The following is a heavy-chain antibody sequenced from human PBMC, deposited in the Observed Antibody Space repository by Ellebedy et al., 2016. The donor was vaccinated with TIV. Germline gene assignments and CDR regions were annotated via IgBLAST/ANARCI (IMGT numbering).Heavy chain of an antibody. V-gene: IGHV3-48*02. D-gene: IGHD2/OR15-2a*01. CDR1: GFTLSNYD. Sequence: GESLKISCAASGFTLSNYDMNWARQAPGKGLEWLAYISTDSGAIYYADSVKGRFTISRDNAKNSVYLQVNSLRDEDTAVYYCFLRIRRGYWGQGTLVTVSS. CDR2: ISTDSGAI. J-gene: IGHJ4*02. CDR3: FLRIRRGY.